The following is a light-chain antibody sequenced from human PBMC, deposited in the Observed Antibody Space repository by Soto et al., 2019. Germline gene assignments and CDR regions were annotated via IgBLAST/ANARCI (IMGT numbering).Light chain of an antibody. J-gene: IGKJ2*01. CDR3: QQYGSSPQT. CDR2: DSS. V-gene: IGKV3D-20*01. CDR1: QSVSSSY. Sequence: EIVLTQSPATLSLSPGERATLSCGASQSVSSSYLAWYQQKPGLAPRLLIYDSSYRATGIPDRFSGSGSGTDFTLTISRLETEDFAVYYCQQYGSSPQTFGQGTKVEIK.